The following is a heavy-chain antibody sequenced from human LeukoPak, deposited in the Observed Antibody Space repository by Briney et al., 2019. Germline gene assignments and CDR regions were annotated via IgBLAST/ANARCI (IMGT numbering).Heavy chain of an antibody. CDR2: ISYSGST. Sequence: PSETLSLTCTVSGGSISGYYWSWIRQPPGKGLEWVGYISYSGSTNYNPSLKSRVTISVDTSKNQFSLKLSSVTAADTAVYYCASYNPYSSSWYGAFDIWGQGTMVTVSS. J-gene: IGHJ3*02. D-gene: IGHD6-13*01. V-gene: IGHV4-59*01. CDR1: GGSISGYY. CDR3: ASYNPYSSSWYGAFDI.